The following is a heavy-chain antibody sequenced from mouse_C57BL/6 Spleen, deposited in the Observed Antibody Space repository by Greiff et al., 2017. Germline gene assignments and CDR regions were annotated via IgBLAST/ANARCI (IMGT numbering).Heavy chain of an antibody. CDR1: GYAFSSSW. D-gene: IGHD2-3*01. Sequence: VQLQQSGPELVKPGASVKISCKASGYAFSSSWMNWVKQRPGKGLEWIGRIYPGDGDTNYNGKFKGKATLTADQSSSTAYMQLSSLTSEDSAVYFCARTDDGYYVEFAYWGQGTLVAVSA. V-gene: IGHV1-82*01. CDR3: ARTDDGYYVEFAY. J-gene: IGHJ3*01. CDR2: IYPGDGDT.